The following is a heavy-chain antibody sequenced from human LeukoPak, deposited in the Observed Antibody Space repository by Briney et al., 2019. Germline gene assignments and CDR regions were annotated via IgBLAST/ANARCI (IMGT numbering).Heavy chain of an antibody. CDR2: IIPIFGTA. D-gene: IGHD6-6*01. CDR1: GGTFSSYA. V-gene: IGHV1-69*13. J-gene: IGHJ5*02. Sequence: SVKVSRKASGGTFSSYAISWVRQAPGQGLEWMGGIIPIFGTANYAQKFQGRVTITADESTSTAYMELSSLRSEDTAVYYCARRNRPNYSSYVDYPNNWFDPWGQGTLVTVSS. CDR3: ARRNRPNYSSYVDYPNNWFDP.